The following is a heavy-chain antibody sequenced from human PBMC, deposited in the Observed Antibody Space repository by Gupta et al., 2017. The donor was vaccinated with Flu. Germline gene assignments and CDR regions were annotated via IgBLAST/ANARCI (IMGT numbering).Heavy chain of an antibody. J-gene: IGHJ5*02. CDR3: AKDGSSSGHCSLKGWFDP. CDR2: ISWNSGSI. CDR1: GFPFDDYA. D-gene: IGHD6-13*01. Sequence: EVQLLESGGGLVQPGRSLILSCAASGFPFDDYAMHWVRQAPGKGLEWVSGISWNSGSIGYADSVKGRVTISRDKAKNSLYLQMNSLRAEETALYDCAKDGSSSGHCSLKGWFDPGGQGTLVTVCS. V-gene: IGHV3-9*01.